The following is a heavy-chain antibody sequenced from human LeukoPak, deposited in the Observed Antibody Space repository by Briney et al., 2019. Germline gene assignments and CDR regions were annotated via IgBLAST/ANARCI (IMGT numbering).Heavy chain of an antibody. D-gene: IGHD2-21*01. Sequence: GGSLRLSCAASGFTFSSYWMSWVRQAPGKGLEWVANIKQDGSEKYYVDSVKGRFTISRDNAKNSLYLQMNSLRAEDTAVYYCARTIPAENYYYGMDVWGQGTTVTVSS. J-gene: IGHJ6*02. V-gene: IGHV3-7*01. CDR3: ARTIPAENYYYGMDV. CDR1: GFTFSSYW. CDR2: IKQDGSEK.